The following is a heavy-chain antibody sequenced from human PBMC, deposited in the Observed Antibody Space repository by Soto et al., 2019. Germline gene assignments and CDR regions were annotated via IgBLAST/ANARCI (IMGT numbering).Heavy chain of an antibody. CDR2: IDGRSTYT. J-gene: IGHJ4*02. V-gene: IGHV3-21*01. D-gene: IGHD3-22*01. CDR1: GFTFSNYG. CDR3: ARDLIYYDSSGYQGYFDY. Sequence: GGSLRLSCAVSGFTFSNYGMNWVRQAPGKGLGWVSSIDGRSTYTYYADSVRGRFTVSRDNAKNSLYLQMNSLRDEDTAVYYCARDLIYYDSSGYQGYFDYWGQGTLVTVSS.